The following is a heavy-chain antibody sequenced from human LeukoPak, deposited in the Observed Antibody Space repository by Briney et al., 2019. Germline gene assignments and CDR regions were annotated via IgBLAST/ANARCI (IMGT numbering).Heavy chain of an antibody. CDR1: GFTFSTYG. CDR3: AKVGSYGYYFDY. CDR2: ISGSGGST. J-gene: IGHJ4*02. V-gene: IGHV3-23*01. Sequence: GGSLRLSCAASGFTFSTYGMHWVRQAPGKGLEWVSAISGSGGSTYYADSVKGRFTISRDNSKNTLYLQMNSLRAEDTAVYYCAKVGSYGYYFDYWGQGTLVTVSS. D-gene: IGHD5-18*01.